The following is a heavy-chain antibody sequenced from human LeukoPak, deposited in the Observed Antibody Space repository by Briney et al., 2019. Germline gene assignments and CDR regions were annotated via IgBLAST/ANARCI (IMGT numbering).Heavy chain of an antibody. CDR3: AKDGVEQWLAYYFDY. D-gene: IGHD6-19*01. Sequence: GGSLRLSCEASGFTFSSYGMHWVRQAPGKGLEWVAAISYDGTNKYYADSVKGRLTISRDNSKNTLYVQMNSLRAEDTAVYYCAKDGVEQWLAYYFDYWGQGTLVTVSS. CDR1: GFTFSSYG. J-gene: IGHJ4*02. V-gene: IGHV3-30*18. CDR2: ISYDGTNK.